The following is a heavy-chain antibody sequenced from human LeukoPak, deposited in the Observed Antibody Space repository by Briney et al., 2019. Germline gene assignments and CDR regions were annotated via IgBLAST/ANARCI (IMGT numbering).Heavy chain of an antibody. CDR3: ARGRGYDSSGYYRYYYYYMDV. V-gene: IGHV4-34*01. CDR1: GGSFSGYY. D-gene: IGHD3-22*01. J-gene: IGHJ6*03. Sequence: SETLSLTCAVYGGSFSGYYWSWLRQPPGKGLEWIGEINHSGSTNYNPSLKSRVTISVDTSKNQFSLKLSSVTAADTAVYYCARGRGYDSSGYYRYYYYYMDVWGKGTTVTVSS. CDR2: INHSGST.